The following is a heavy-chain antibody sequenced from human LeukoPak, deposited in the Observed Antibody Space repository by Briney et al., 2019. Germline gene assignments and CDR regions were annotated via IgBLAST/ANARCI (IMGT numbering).Heavy chain of an antibody. J-gene: IGHJ4*02. V-gene: IGHV1-46*01. Sequence: GASVKVSCEASGYTFTNYYIHWERQAPGQGLEWMGIINPSGGSTTYAQEFQGRVTMTRDTSTSTVYMELSSLRSEDTAVYYCARGGKGNADGYNQALDYWGQGTLVTVSS. CDR1: GYTFTNYY. CDR2: INPSGGST. D-gene: IGHD5-24*01. CDR3: ARGGKGNADGYNQALDY.